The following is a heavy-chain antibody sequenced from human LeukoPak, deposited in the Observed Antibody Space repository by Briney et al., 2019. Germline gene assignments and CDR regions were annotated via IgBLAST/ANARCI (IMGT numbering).Heavy chain of an antibody. CDR2: IYYSGST. D-gene: IGHD3-22*01. V-gene: IGHV4-39*01. CDR1: GGSISSSSYY. J-gene: IGHJ4*02. CDR3: ASRGPEPRYYYDSSGYFPDY. Sequence: SSETLSLTCTVSGGSISSSSYYWGWIRQPPGKGLEWIGSIYYSGSTYYNPSLKSRVTISVDTSKNQFSLKLSSVTAADTAVYYCASRGPEPRYYYDSSGYFPDYWGQGTLVTVSS.